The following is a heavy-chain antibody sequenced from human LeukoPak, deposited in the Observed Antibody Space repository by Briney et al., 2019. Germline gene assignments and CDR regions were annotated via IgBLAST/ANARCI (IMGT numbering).Heavy chain of an antibody. J-gene: IGHJ6*03. V-gene: IGHV4-4*07. CDR3: AREPRYSYGRYYYYYYMDV. Sequence: SETLSLTCTVSGGSISSYYWSWIRQPAGKGLEWIGRIYTSGSTNYNPSLKSRVTMSVDTSKNQFSLKLSSVTAADTAVYYFAREPRYSYGRYYYYYYMDVWGKGTTVTVSS. CDR2: IYTSGST. CDR1: GGSISSYY. D-gene: IGHD5-18*01.